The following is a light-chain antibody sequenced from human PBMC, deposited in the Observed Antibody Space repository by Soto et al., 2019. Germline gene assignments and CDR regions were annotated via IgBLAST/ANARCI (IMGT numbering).Light chain of an antibody. CDR1: NDYRNHI. J-gene: IGLJ2*01. CDR3: ETWDSNTRV. Sequence: QSVLTQSSSASASPGSSVRLTCSLNNDYRNHIIAWHQQQPGKAPRYLMQLEGSGRYNKESGVPDRFSGSSSGADRYLTISNRQFEDEADYYCETWDSNTRVFGGGTKLTVL. CDR2: LEGSGRY. V-gene: IGLV4-60*02.